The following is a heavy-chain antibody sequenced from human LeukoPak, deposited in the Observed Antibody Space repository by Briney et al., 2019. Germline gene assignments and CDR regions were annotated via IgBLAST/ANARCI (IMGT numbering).Heavy chain of an antibody. CDR1: GFTFSSYA. V-gene: IGHV3-30*04. D-gene: IGHD2-15*01. CDR3: ARDLLVVAATRGPIDY. CDR2: ISYDGSNK. J-gene: IGHJ4*02. Sequence: GGSLRLSCAASGFTFSSYAMHWVRQAPGKGLEWVAVISYDGSNKYYADSVKGRFTISRDNSKNTLYLQMNSLRAEDTAVYYCARDLLVVAATRGPIDYWGQGTLVTVSS.